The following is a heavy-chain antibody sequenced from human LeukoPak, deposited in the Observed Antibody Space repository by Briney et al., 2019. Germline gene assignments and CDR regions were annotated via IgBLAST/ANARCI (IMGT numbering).Heavy chain of an antibody. Sequence: SETLSLTCAVYGGSFSGYYWSWIRQPPGKGLEWIGEINHSGSTNYNPSLKSRVTISVDTSKNQFSLKLSSVTAADTAVYYCARESEAAAGDDYWGQGTLVTVSS. CDR2: INHSGST. V-gene: IGHV4-34*01. J-gene: IGHJ4*02. CDR1: GGSFSGYY. D-gene: IGHD6-13*01. CDR3: ARESEAAAGDDY.